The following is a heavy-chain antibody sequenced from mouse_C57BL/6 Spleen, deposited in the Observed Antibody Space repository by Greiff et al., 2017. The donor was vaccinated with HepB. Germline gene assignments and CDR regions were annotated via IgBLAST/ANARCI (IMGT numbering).Heavy chain of an antibody. D-gene: IGHD4-1*01. CDR3: AKGTGTDGDYFDY. CDR1: GYTFTSYW. V-gene: IGHV1-59*01. J-gene: IGHJ2*01. Sequence: QVQLQQPGAELVRPGTSVKLSCKASGYTFTSYWMHWVKQRPGQGLEWIGVIDPSDSYTNYNQKFKGKATLTVDTSSSTAYMQLSSLTSEDSAVYYCAKGTGTDGDYFDYWGQGTTLTVSS. CDR2: IDPSDSYT.